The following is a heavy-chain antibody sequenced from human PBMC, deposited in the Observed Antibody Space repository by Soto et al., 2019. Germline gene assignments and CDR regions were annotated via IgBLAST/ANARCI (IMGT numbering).Heavy chain of an antibody. Sequence: SETLSLTCTVSGGSISSYYWSWIRQPPGKGLEWIGYIYYSGSTNYNPSLKSRVTISVDTSKNQFSLKLSSVTAADTAVEYCARRYGVYFVDWGQAPLVTVSS. V-gene: IGHV4-59*08. CDR2: IYYSGST. D-gene: IGHD4-17*01. CDR3: ARRYGVYFVD. CDR1: GGSISSYY. J-gene: IGHJ4*02.